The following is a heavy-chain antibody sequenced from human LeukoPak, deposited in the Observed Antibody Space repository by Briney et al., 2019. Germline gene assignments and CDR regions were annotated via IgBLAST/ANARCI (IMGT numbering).Heavy chain of an antibody. Sequence: GGSLRLSCAASGFTFSSYAMTWVRQAPGKGLEWVSAISGSGGSTYYADSVKGRFTISRDNSKNTLYLQMNSLRAEDTAVYYCAKDHSYFGSGSYDTRFDYWGQGTLVTVSS. CDR3: AKDHSYFGSGSYDTRFDY. V-gene: IGHV3-23*01. CDR1: GFTFSSYA. CDR2: ISGSGGST. D-gene: IGHD3-10*01. J-gene: IGHJ4*02.